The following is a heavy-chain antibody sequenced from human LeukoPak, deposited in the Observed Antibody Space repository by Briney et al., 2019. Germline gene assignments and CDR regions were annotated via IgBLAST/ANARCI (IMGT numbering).Heavy chain of an antibody. J-gene: IGHJ4*02. Sequence: GEPGQISCKGSGYRFTSYWIGWVGPMPGKGLEWMGIIYPGDSDTRYSPSFQGQVTISADKAISTAYLQWSSLKASDTAIYYWARRVYSYGGFDWWGEGTLGTVS. V-gene: IGHV5-51*01. CDR2: IYPGDSDT. CDR1: GYRFTSYW. CDR3: ARRVYSYGGFDW. D-gene: IGHD5-18*01.